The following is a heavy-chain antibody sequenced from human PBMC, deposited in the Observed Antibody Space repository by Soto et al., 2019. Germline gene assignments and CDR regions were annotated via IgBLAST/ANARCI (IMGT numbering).Heavy chain of an antibody. Sequence: QVQLVQSGAEVKKPGSSVKVSGKASGGTFSSYAISWVRQAPGQGLEWMGGIIPIFGTANYAQKFQGRVTITADESTSTAYMELSSLRSEDTAVYYCASRASPYVLRDYYYYGMDVWGQGTTVTVSS. J-gene: IGHJ6*02. CDR2: IIPIFGTA. D-gene: IGHD2-2*01. CDR3: ASRASPYVLRDYYYYGMDV. V-gene: IGHV1-69*01. CDR1: GGTFSSYA.